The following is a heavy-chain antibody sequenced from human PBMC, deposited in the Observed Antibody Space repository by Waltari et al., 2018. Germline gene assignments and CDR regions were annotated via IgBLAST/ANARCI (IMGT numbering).Heavy chain of an antibody. D-gene: IGHD3-22*01. V-gene: IGHV3-15*01. CDR1: GFTSSNAW. CDR3: ARMVYDSSGYRNNWFDP. J-gene: IGHJ5*02. CDR2: IKSKADGGTT. Sequence: EVPLVESGGNLVKPGGSLRLSCVASGFTSSNAWMRWVRQAPGKGLEWVGRIKSKADGGTTDYAAPVKGRFTISRDDSKNTLYLQMNSLKTEDTAVYYCARMVYDSSGYRNNWFDPWGQGTLVTVSS.